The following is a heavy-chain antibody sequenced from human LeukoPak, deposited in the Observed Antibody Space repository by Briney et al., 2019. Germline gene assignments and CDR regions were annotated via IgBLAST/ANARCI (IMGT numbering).Heavy chain of an antibody. CDR1: GGSISSSY. Sequence: SETLSLTCTVSGGSISSSYWSWIRQPPGKGLEWIGHIYYSGSTNYNPSLKSRVTMSVDTSKNQFSLNLSSVTAADTAVYYCARGPYSSRYDYWGQGTVVTVSS. CDR2: IYYSGST. D-gene: IGHD6-13*01. CDR3: ARGPYSSRYDY. V-gene: IGHV4-59*01. J-gene: IGHJ4*02.